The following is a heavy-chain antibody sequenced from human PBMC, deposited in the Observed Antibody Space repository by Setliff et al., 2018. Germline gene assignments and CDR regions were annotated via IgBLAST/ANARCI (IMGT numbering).Heavy chain of an antibody. CDR3: SRLVRFCTRTACQRLSGDDY. CDR2: ISPYSGNS. Sequence: GASVKVSCKASGYTFSDYGVSWVRQAPGQGLKWLGWISPYSGNSYSAPKFQGRLFLTTDTSAATAYLDLRSLRSDDTAVYFCSRLVRFCTRTACQRLSGDDYWGQGTLVTVSS. V-gene: IGHV1-18*01. CDR1: GYTFSDYG. D-gene: IGHD6-13*01. J-gene: IGHJ4*02.